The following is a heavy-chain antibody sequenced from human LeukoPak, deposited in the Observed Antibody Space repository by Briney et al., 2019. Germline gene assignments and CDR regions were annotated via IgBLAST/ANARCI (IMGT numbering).Heavy chain of an antibody. V-gene: IGHV3-23*01. D-gene: IGHD3-22*01. CDR3: AMDYDSSGYYTFDY. J-gene: IGHJ4*02. CDR1: GFTFSSYA. Sequence: GGSLRLSCAASGFTFSSYAMSWVRQAPGKGLEWVSAISGSGGSTYYADSVKGRFTISRDNSKNTLYLQMNSLRAEDTAVYYCAMDYDSSGYYTFDYWGQGTLVTVSS. CDR2: ISGSGGST.